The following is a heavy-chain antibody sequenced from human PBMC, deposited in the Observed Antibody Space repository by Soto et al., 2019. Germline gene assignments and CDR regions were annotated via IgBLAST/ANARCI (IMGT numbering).Heavy chain of an antibody. CDR3: ARDLAAAAGYYYYGMDV. J-gene: IGHJ6*02. CDR1: GGTFRSYA. V-gene: IGHV1-69*13. CDR2: IIPIFGTA. D-gene: IGHD6-13*01. Sequence: GASVKVSCKASGGTFRSYAISWARQAHGQGLEWMGGIIPIFGTANYAQKFQGRVTITADESTSTAYMELSSLRSEDTAVYYCARDLAAAAGYYYYGMDVWGQGTTVTV.